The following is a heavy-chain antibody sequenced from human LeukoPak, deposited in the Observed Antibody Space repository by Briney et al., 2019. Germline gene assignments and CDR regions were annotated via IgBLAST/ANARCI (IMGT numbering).Heavy chain of an antibody. V-gene: IGHV3-11*04. CDR1: GFTVSSNY. CDR2: ISNGGSTI. J-gene: IGHJ3*02. CDR3: ARELAYYYDSSAHAFDI. D-gene: IGHD3-22*01. Sequence: GGSLRLSCAASGFTVSSNYMSWVRQAPGKGLEWVSYISNGGSTIYYADSVKGRFTISRDNAKNSLYLQMNSLRAEDTSVYYCARELAYYYDSSAHAFDIWGQGTMVTVSS.